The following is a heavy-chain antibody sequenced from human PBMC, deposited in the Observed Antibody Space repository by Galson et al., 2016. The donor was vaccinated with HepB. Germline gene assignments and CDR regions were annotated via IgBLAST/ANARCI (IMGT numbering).Heavy chain of an antibody. CDR2: IYPGDSDT. V-gene: IGHV5-51*01. D-gene: IGHD3-10*01. CDR3: ARGRTTMVRGVYSSRNWYFHL. Sequence: QSGAEVKKPGESLKISCQAFGYNFTSYWIGWVRQMPGKGLEWMGIIYPGDSDTRYSPSFQGQVTISADKSINTAYLQWRSPKASDIAMYYFARGRTTMVRGVYSSRNWYFHLWGRGPLVTVSS. J-gene: IGHJ2*01. CDR1: GYNFTSYW.